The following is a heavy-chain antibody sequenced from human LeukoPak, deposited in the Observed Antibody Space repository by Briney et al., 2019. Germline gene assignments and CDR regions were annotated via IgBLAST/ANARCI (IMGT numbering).Heavy chain of an antibody. Sequence: PSETLSLTCTVSSDSISSSSYYWGWIRQPPGKGLEWIGSIYYSGSTYYNPSLKSRVTISVDTSKNQFSLKLSSVTAADTAVYYCARRSGKKYYFDYWGQGTLVTVSS. V-gene: IGHV4-39*01. J-gene: IGHJ4*02. D-gene: IGHD4-23*01. CDR3: ARRSGKKYYFDY. CDR2: IYYSGST. CDR1: SDSISSSSYY.